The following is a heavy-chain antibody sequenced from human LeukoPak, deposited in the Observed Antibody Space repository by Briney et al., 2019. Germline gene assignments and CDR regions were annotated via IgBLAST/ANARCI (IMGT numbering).Heavy chain of an antibody. CDR1: GYTFTSYG. Sequence: ASVKVSCKASGYTFTSYGISWVRQAPGQGLEWMGWISAYNGNTNYAQKLQGRVTMTTDTSTSTAYMELRSLRSDDTAVYYCVRGQLAFADYYGMDVWGQGTTVTVSS. CDR2: ISAYNGNT. CDR3: VRGQLAFADYYGMDV. J-gene: IGHJ6*02. D-gene: IGHD1-1*01. V-gene: IGHV1-18*01.